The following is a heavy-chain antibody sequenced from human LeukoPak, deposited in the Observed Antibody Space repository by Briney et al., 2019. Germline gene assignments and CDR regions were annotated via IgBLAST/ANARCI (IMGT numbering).Heavy chain of an antibody. CDR2: MNPNSGNR. CDR1: GYSFTLYD. CDR3: ARAPARRAIFGVVIPTPGSWFDP. D-gene: IGHD3-3*01. Sequence: ASVKVSCKASGYSFTLYDINWVRLATGPGLEWMGWMNPNSGNRGYAQKVQSIVTSTRNTSLSPAYMELSSLRSEDTAVYYCARAPARRAIFGVVIPTPGSWFDPWGQGTLVTVSS. V-gene: IGHV1-8*03. J-gene: IGHJ5*02.